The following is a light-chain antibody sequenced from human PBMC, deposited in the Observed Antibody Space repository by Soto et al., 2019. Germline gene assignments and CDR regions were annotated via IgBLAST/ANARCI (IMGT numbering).Light chain of an antibody. CDR1: QGISNY. J-gene: IGKJ2*01. CDR3: QTYNSAPPT. CDR2: AAS. V-gene: IGKV1-27*01. Sequence: DIQMTQSPSSLSASVGDRVTITCRASQGISNYLAWYQQKPGKVPKLLIYAASTLQSGVPSRFSGSGSGTDFTLTITTLQPADVATYYCQTYNSAPPTFGQRTKLDIK.